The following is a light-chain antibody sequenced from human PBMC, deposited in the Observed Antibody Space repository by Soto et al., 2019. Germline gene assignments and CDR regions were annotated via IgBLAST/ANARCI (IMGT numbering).Light chain of an antibody. CDR1: QSVLYSSNNKNC. J-gene: IGKJ5*01. CDR2: WAS. Sequence: DLVMTHAAVSLALSLGESSTLNCKSSQSVLYSSNNKNCLAWYQQKPGQPPKLLIYWASTRESGVPDRFSGSGSGADFTLTISSLQAEDVAVYYCQQYYTTPPTFGQGTRLEIK. V-gene: IGKV4-1*01. CDR3: QQYYTTPPT.